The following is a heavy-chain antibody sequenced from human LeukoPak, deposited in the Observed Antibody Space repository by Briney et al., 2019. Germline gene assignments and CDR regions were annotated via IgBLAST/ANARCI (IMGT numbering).Heavy chain of an antibody. J-gene: IGHJ4*02. D-gene: IGHD3-10*01. CDR3: AKSGAFNPYRSGSIVGYFDY. V-gene: IGHV3-30*02. CDR1: GFTFSSYG. CDR2: IRYDGSNK. Sequence: GGSLRLSCAASGFTFSSYGMHWVRQAPGKGLEWVAFIRYDGSNKYYADSVKGRFTISRDSSKNTLYLQMNSLRAEDTAVYYCAKSGAFNPYRSGSIVGYFDYWGQGTLVTVSS.